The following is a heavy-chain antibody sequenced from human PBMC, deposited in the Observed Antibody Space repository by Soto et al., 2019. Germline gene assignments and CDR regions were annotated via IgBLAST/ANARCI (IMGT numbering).Heavy chain of an antibody. CDR3: AREEAGTDWFDP. V-gene: IGHV3-33*01. CDR1: GFTVSSYG. CDR2: IWYDGSNK. J-gene: IGHJ5*02. D-gene: IGHD6-19*01. Sequence: QVQLVESGGGVVQPGRSLRLSCAASGFTVSSYGMHWVRQAPGKGLEWVAVIWYDGSNKYYADSVKGRFTISRDNSKNTLYLQMNSLRAEDTAVYYCAREEAGTDWFDPWGHGTLVTVSS.